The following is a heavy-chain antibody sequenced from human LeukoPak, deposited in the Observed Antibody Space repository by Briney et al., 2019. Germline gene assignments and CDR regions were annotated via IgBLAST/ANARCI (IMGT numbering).Heavy chain of an antibody. D-gene: IGHD3-22*01. CDR3: AQGTYYDSSGYKYYFDY. CDR1: GFTFSSYA. CDR2: ISGSGVST. Sequence: GGSLRLSCAASGFTFSSYAMSWVRQAPGKGLEWVSAISGSGVSTYYADSVKGRFTISRDNSKNTLYLQMNSLRAEDTAVYYCAQGTYYDSSGYKYYFDYWGQGTLVTVSS. V-gene: IGHV3-23*01. J-gene: IGHJ4*02.